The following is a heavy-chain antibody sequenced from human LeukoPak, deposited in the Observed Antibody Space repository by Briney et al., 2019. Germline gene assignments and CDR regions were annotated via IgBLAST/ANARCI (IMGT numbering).Heavy chain of an antibody. Sequence: ASVKVSCKASGYTFTGYYMHWVRQAPGQGLEWMGWMNPNSGNTGYAQKFQGRVTMTRNTSISTAYMELSSLRSEDTAVYYCARRGVVVPAAIGRYYYYYMDVWGKGTTVTVSS. CDR2: MNPNSGNT. J-gene: IGHJ6*03. CDR3: ARRGVVVPAAIGRYYYYYMDV. V-gene: IGHV1-8*02. CDR1: GYTFTGYY. D-gene: IGHD2-2*01.